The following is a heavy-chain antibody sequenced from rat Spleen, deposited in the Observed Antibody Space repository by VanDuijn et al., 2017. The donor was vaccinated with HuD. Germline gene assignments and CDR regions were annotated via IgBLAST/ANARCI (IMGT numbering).Heavy chain of an antibody. CDR2: IIYDGSRT. J-gene: IGHJ2*01. V-gene: IGHV5S10*01. CDR1: GFTFSDYN. D-gene: IGHD1-9*01. CDR3: ATQAAYYGYTPDY. Sequence: EVQLVESDGGLVQPGRSLKLSCAASGFTFSDYNMAWVRQAPKKGLEWVATIIYDGSRTYYRDSVKGRFTISREDAKSTLYLQMDSLRSEDTATYYCATQAAYYGYTPDYWGQGVMVTVSS.